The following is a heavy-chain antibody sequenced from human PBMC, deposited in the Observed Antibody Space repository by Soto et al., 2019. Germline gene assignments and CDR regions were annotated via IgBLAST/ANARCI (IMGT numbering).Heavy chain of an antibody. D-gene: IGHD3-22*01. V-gene: IGHV4-39*01. CDR3: AGLYPYESSVYHLNF. J-gene: IGHJ4*02. CDR1: GGSIRSISSY. Sequence: SETLSLTCTVSGGSIRSISSYWGWVRQPPGKGLEWVGSIYYLGNTYYNPSLGSRATISVDTSKNQFSLNLRSVTAADTAVFYCAGLYPYESSVYHLNFWGQGTLVTVPS. CDR2: IYYLGNT.